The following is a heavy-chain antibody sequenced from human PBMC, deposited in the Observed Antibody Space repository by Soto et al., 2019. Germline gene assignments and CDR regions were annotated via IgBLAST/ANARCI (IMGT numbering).Heavy chain of an antibody. CDR1: GFTFGTYT. J-gene: IGHJ4*02. V-gene: IGHV3-23*01. D-gene: IGHD3-9*01. Sequence: PGGSLRLSCAACGFTFGTYTMNWVRQAPGKGLEWVSALGGGGDTHYAESVKGRFTISRDYSKNILLLQMNSLRDEDSAIYYCTKDRHPDGIWTFDFWGQGTLVTVSS. CDR3: TKDRHPDGIWTFDF. CDR2: LGGGGDT.